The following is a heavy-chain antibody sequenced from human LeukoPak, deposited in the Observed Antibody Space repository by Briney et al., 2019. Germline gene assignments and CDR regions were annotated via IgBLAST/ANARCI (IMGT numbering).Heavy chain of an antibody. V-gene: IGHV3-21*01. D-gene: IGHD6-13*01. J-gene: IGHJ4*02. CDR3: ARVKQQGTLFDY. CDR1: GFTFSSYS. CDR2: ISSSSSYI. Sequence: GGSLRLSCAASGFTFSSYSMNWVRQAPGKGLEWASSISSSSSYIYYADSVKGRFTISRDNAKNSLYLQMNSLRAEDTAVYYCARVKQQGTLFDYWGQGTLVTVSS.